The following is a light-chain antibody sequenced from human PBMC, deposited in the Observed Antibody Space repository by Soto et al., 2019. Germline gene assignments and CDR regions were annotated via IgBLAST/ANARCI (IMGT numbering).Light chain of an antibody. Sequence: ENVLTQSPGTLSFSPGERVTLSCRSSQSVADNLAWFQQKPGQGPRLLIYGASTRATGIPARFSGSGSETDFTLTVSSLRSEDSAVYYCQQYNYWPITFGQGTRLEIK. CDR2: GAS. CDR3: QQYNYWPIT. J-gene: IGKJ5*01. V-gene: IGKV3-15*01. CDR1: QSVADN.